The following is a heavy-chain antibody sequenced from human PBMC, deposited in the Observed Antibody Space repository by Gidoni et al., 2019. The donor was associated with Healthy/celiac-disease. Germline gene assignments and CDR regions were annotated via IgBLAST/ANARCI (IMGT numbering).Heavy chain of an antibody. CDR1: GGSISSSSYY. D-gene: IGHD4-17*01. Sequence: QLQLQESGPGLVKPSETLSRTFTVSGGSISSSSYYWGWIRQPPGKGLEWIGSIYSSGSTYYNPSLKSRVTISVDTSKNQFSLKLSSVTAADTAVYYCARQGYYGDYVLDYWGQGTLVTVSS. CDR3: ARQGYYGDYVLDY. V-gene: IGHV4-39*01. J-gene: IGHJ4*02. CDR2: IYSSGST.